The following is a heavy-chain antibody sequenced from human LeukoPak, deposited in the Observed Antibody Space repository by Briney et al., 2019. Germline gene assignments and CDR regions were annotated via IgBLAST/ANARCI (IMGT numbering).Heavy chain of an antibody. Sequence: GGSLRLSCAASGFTFSSYWMSWVRQAPGKGLEWVANIKQDGSEKYYVDSVKGRFTISRDNAKNSLYLQMNSLRAEDTAVYYCARVYEAQWLPYYCYYYGMDVWGQGTTVTVSS. CDR2: IKQDGSEK. CDR3: ARVYEAQWLPYYCYYYGMDV. CDR1: GFTFSSYW. D-gene: IGHD6-19*01. J-gene: IGHJ6*02. V-gene: IGHV3-7*01.